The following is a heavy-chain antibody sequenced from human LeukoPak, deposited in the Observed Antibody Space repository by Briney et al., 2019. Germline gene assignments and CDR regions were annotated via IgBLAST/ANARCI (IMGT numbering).Heavy chain of an antibody. CDR2: ISYDGSNK. Sequence: GGSLRLSCAVSGFTISSYGMHWVRQAPGKGLEWVAVISYDGSNKYYADSVKGRFTISRDNSKNTLYLQMNSLRAEDTAVYYCAKDVSHSSGCPGGYWGQGTLVTVSS. D-gene: IGHD6-19*01. CDR3: AKDVSHSSGCPGGY. CDR1: GFTISSYG. J-gene: IGHJ4*02. V-gene: IGHV3-30*18.